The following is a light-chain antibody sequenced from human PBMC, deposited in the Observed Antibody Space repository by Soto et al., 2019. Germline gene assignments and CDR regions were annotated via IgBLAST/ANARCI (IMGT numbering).Light chain of an antibody. CDR3: QQYNNWPPMA. CDR2: GAS. Sequence: EIVMTQSPATLSVSPGERATLSCRASQSVSSNLAWYQQKPGQAPRLLIYGASTRATGIPARFSGSGSGTEFTLTISSLQSEDFAVYYCQQYNNWPPMAFGEGTNVEI. CDR1: QSVSSN. J-gene: IGKJ1*01. V-gene: IGKV3-15*01.